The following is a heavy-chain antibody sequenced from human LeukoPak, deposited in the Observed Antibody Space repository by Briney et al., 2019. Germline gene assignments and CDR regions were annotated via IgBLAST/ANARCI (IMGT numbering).Heavy chain of an antibody. J-gene: IGHJ4*02. D-gene: IGHD6-19*01. CDR3: AHRAYRNGWSYYFNY. Sequence: ESGPTLVKATQTLTLTCNCSGFSLTCSGVGVGWIGQAPGKALEWLALIYWDDDKRYSPSLKNRLTIAKDSSKDQVVLTMTNMDPVDTATYYCAHRAYRNGWSYYFNYWGQGILVTVSS. CDR2: IYWDDDK. CDR1: GFSLTCSGVG. V-gene: IGHV2-5*02.